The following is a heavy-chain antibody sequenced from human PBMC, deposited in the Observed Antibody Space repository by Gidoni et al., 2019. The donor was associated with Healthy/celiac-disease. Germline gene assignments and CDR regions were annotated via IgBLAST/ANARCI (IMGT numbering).Heavy chain of an antibody. CDR3: ARGKTDTAMVYYYYMDV. Sequence: QVQLVQSGAEVKKHGASVKVSCKASGYTFTSYYMHWVRQAPGQGLEWMGIIHPSGGSTSYAQKFQGIVTMTRDTFTSTVYMELSSLRSEDTAVYYCARGKTDTAMVYYYYMDVWGKGTTVTVSS. J-gene: IGHJ6*03. CDR2: IHPSGGST. CDR1: GYTFTSYY. V-gene: IGHV1-46*03. D-gene: IGHD5-18*01.